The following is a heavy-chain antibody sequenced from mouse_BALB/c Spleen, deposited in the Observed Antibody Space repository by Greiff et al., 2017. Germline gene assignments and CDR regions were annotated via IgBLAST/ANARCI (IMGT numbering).Heavy chain of an antibody. J-gene: IGHJ1*01. V-gene: IGHV1-14*01. CDR2: INPYNDGT. Sequence: EVKLMESGPELVKPGASVKMSCKASGYTFTSYVMHWVKQKPGQGLEWIGYINPYNDGTKYNEKFKGKATLTSDKSSSTAYMELSSLTSEDSAVYYCARIGSSYWYFDVWGAGTTVTVSS. D-gene: IGHD1-1*01. CDR1: GYTFTSYV. CDR3: ARIGSSYWYFDV.